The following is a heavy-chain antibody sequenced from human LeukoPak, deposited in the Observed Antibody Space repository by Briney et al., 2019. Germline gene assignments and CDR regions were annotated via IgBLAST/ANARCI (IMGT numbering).Heavy chain of an antibody. J-gene: IGHJ5*02. D-gene: IGHD1-7*01. CDR1: GGSFSGYY. V-gene: IGHV4-34*01. Sequence: SETLSLTCAVYGGSFSGYYWSWIRQPPGKGLEWIGEINHSGSTNYNPSLKSRVTISVDTSKNQFSLKLCSVTAADTAVYYCARQSPITGTAGYWFDPWGQGTLVTVSS. CDR2: INHSGST. CDR3: ARQSPITGTAGYWFDP.